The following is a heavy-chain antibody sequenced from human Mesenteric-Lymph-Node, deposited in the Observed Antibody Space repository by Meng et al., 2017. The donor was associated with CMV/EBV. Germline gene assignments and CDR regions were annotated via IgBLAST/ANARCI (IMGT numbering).Heavy chain of an antibody. CDR2: INWKGGSI. Sequence: SLKISCAASGFSFDDHGMHWVRQAPGKGLEWVSGINWKGGSIGYADSVKGRFTISRDNAKRSLYLQMDSLRPEDTAVYYCARRGYTYGLSFDHWGQGTLVTVSS. CDR3: ARRGYTYGLSFDH. V-gene: IGHV3-9*01. CDR1: GFSFDDHG. J-gene: IGHJ4*02. D-gene: IGHD5-18*01.